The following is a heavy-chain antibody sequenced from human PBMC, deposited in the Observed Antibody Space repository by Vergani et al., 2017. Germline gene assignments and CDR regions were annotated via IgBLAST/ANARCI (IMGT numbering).Heavy chain of an antibody. CDR2: IYYSGST. CDR1: GGSISSSSYY. Sequence: QVQLQQWGAGLLKPSETLSLTCTVSGGSISSSSYYWGWIRQPPGKGLEWIGSIYYSGSTYYNPSLKSRVTISVDTSKNQFSLKLSSVTAADTAVYYCAREFAYCSGGSCYRGFEAWGQGTLVTVSS. CDR3: AREFAYCSGGSCYRGFEA. J-gene: IGHJ5*02. D-gene: IGHD2-15*01. V-gene: IGHV4-39*07.